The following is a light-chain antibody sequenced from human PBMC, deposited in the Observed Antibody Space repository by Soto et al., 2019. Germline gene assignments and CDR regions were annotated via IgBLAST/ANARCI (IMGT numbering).Light chain of an antibody. CDR3: QQYGSSPFYT. J-gene: IGKJ2*01. Sequence: EIVLTQSPGTLSLSPGERATLSCRASQSVSSSYLAWYQQKPGQAPRLLIYGASSRATGIPDRFGGSGSGTDFTLTISRLEPEDFAVYYCQQYGSSPFYTFGQGTSLDIK. V-gene: IGKV3-20*01. CDR1: QSVSSSY. CDR2: GAS.